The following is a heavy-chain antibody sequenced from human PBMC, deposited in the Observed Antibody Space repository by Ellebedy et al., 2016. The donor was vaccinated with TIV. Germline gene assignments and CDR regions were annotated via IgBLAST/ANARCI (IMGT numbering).Heavy chain of an antibody. V-gene: IGHV1-2*02. J-gene: IGHJ4*02. D-gene: IGHD2-15*01. CDR1: GYTFTGYY. CDR2: INPNSGGT. CDR3: ASFLHCSGGSCYDYFDY. Sequence: ASVKVSCKASGYTFTGYYMHWARQAPGQGLEWMGWINPNSGGTNYAQKFQGRVTMTRDTSISTAYMELSRLRSDDTAVYYCASFLHCSGGSCYDYFDYWGQGTLVTVSS.